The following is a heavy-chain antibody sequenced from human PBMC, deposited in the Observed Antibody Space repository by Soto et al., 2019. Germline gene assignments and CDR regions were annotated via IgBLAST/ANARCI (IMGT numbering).Heavy chain of an antibody. CDR1: GFTFSSYW. CDR2: INSDGRIT. V-gene: IGHV3-74*01. Sequence: EVQLVESGGGLVQPGGSLRLSCAASGFTFSSYWMHWVRQVPEKGLVWVSRINSDGRITNYADAVKGRFTISRDNVKNTLYLQMNSLRAEDTAVYYCVRYPRSVGGSYRPDYWGQGTLVTVSS. D-gene: IGHD3-16*02. J-gene: IGHJ4*02. CDR3: VRYPRSVGGSYRPDY.